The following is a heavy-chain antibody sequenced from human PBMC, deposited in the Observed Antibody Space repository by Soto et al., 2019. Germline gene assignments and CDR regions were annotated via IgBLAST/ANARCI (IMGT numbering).Heavy chain of an antibody. CDR1: GGGSSSNA. V-gene: IGHV1-69*01. CDR2: IIPIFGTT. D-gene: IGHD2-15*01. CDR3: ARDRLPYCPRYFGY. Sequence: GGGSSSNARWWARHDQGQGLERMGGIIPIFGTTNYAQKFQGRVTITADESTFTAYMELSSLKSDDTAVYYCARDRLPYCPRYFGYWGRGTLVTVSS. J-gene: IGHJ4*02.